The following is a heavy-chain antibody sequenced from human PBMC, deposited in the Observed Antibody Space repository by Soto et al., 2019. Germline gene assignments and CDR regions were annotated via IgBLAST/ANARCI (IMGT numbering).Heavy chain of an antibody. CDR2: IIPIFGTA. CDR1: GGTFSSYA. Sequence: LVKVSCKASGGTFSSYAISWVRQAPGQGLEWMGGIIPIFGTANYAQKFQGRVTITADESTSTAYMELSSLRSEDTAVYYCASTYAPVVTRTCFDYWGQGTLVTVSS. V-gene: IGHV1-69*13. CDR3: ASTYAPVVTRTCFDY. J-gene: IGHJ4*02. D-gene: IGHD2-21*02.